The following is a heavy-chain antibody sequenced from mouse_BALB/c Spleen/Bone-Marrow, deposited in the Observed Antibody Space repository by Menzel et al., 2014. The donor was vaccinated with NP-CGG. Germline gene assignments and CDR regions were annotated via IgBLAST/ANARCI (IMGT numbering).Heavy chain of an antibody. CDR3: AREYYGSSGYFDV. D-gene: IGHD1-1*01. Sequence: VQLQQSGAELAKPGASVKMSCKASGYTFTSYWMHWVXQRPGQGLEWIXXINXXTGYTEYNQKFKDKATLTADKSSSTAYMQLSSLTSEDSAVYYCAREYYGSSGYFDVWGAGTTVTVSS. V-gene: IGHV1-7*01. CDR1: GYTFTSYW. CDR2: INXXTGYT. J-gene: IGHJ1*01.